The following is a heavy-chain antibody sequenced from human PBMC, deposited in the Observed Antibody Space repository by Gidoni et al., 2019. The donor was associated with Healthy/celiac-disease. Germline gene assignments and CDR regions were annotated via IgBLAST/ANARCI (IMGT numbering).Heavy chain of an antibody. Sequence: QVQLVQSGAEVKKPGSSLKVSCKASGSTFSSYAIGWVRQAPGQGLEWMGGIIPIFGTANYAQKFQGRVTITADESTSTAYMELSSLRSEDTAVYYCARDLSGYYGMDVWGQGTTVTVSS. CDR3: ARDLSGYYGMDV. J-gene: IGHJ6*02. CDR1: GSTFSSYA. V-gene: IGHV1-69*01. CDR2: IIPIFGTA.